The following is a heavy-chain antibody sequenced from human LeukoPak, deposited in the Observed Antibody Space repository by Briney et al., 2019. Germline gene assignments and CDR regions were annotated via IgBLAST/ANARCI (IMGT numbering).Heavy chain of an antibody. Sequence: ASVKVSCKASGYTFTSYDINWVRQATGQGLEWMGWMNPNSGNTGYAQKFQGRVTITRNTSISTAYMELSSLRSEDTAVYYCATVHSTIGDYYYYYYMDVWGKGTTVTVSS. CDR1: GYTFTSYD. D-gene: IGHD2-2*01. V-gene: IGHV1-8*03. CDR3: ATVHSTIGDYYYYYYMDV. J-gene: IGHJ6*03. CDR2: MNPNSGNT.